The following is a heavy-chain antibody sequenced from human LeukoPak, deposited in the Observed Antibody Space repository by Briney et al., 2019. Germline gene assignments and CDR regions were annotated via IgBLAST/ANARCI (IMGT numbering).Heavy chain of an antibody. V-gene: IGHV1-2*02. D-gene: IGHD3-22*01. CDR2: ISPNSGGT. Sequence: ASVKVSCKASGYTFTGYYMHWVRQAPGQGLEWMGWISPNSGGTNYAQKFQGRVTMTRDTSISTAYMELSRLRSDDTAVYYCARETYYYDSNAFDIWGQGTMVTVSS. CDR1: GYTFTGYY. CDR3: ARETYYYDSNAFDI. J-gene: IGHJ3*02.